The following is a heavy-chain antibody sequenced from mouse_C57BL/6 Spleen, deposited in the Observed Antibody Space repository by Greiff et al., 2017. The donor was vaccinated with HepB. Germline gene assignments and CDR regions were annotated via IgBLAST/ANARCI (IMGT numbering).Heavy chain of an antibody. V-gene: IGHV1-82*01. Sequence: VQLQQSGPELVKPGASVKISCKASGYAFSSSWMNWVKQRPGKGLEWIGRIYPGDGDTNYNGKFKGKATLTADKSSSTAYMQLSSLTSEDSAVYFCARKGDYPYYYAMDYWGQRTSVTVSS. CDR2: IYPGDGDT. J-gene: IGHJ4*01. D-gene: IGHD2-4*01. CDR3: ARKGDYPYYYAMDY. CDR1: GYAFSSSW.